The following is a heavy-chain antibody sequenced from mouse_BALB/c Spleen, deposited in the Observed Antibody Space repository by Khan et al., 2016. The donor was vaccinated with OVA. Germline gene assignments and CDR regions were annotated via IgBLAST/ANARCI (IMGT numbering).Heavy chain of an antibody. V-gene: IGHV3-2*02. D-gene: IGHD1-2*01. CDR2: ISYSGSP. Sequence: EVQLQESGPGLVKPSQTLSLTCTVTGYSITSGYGWNWIRQFPGNILEWMGYISYSGSPTYNPALKSRFSFTWDTSKNQFFLQLNSVTTEDTATYYCARTARIKYWGQGTTLTVSS. CDR1: GYSITSGYG. CDR3: ARTARIKY. J-gene: IGHJ2*01.